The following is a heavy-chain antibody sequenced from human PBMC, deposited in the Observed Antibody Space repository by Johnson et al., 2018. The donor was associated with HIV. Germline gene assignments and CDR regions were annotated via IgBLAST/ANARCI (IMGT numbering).Heavy chain of an antibody. CDR3: ARGNYYGSGSYGAFDI. V-gene: IGHV3-30-3*01. CDR1: GFTFSSYA. J-gene: IGHJ3*02. D-gene: IGHD3-10*01. Sequence: QMQLVESGGGVVQPGMSLRLSFAASGFTFSSYAMHWVRQAPGKGLEWVALISYDGTNKYYADSVKGRFTISRDNSKNTLYLQMNSLRAEDTALFYCARGNYYGSGSYGAFDIWGQGTMVTVSS. CDR2: ISYDGTNK.